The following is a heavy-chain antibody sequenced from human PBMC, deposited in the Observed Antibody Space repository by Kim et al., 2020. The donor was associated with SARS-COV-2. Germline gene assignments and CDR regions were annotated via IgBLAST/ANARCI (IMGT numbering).Heavy chain of an antibody. CDR1: GYTFTSYG. CDR2: ISAYNGNT. Sequence: ASVKVSCKASGYTFTSYGISWVRQAPGQGLEWMGWISAYNGNTNYAQKLQGRVTMTTDTSTSTAYMELRSLRSDDTAVYYCARAVTKDLYYYYYGMDVWGQGTTVTVSS. CDR3: ARAVTKDLYYYYYGMDV. V-gene: IGHV1-18*01. J-gene: IGHJ6*02. D-gene: IGHD4-17*01.